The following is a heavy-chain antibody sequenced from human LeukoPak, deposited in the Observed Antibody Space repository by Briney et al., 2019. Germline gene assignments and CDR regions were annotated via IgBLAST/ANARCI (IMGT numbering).Heavy chain of an antibody. J-gene: IGHJ4*02. CDR1: GFTFSDYY. V-gene: IGHV3-11*01. Sequence: GGSLRLSCAASGFTFSDYYMSWIRQAPGKGLEWVSYISSSGSTIYYADSVKGRFTISRDNAKNSLYLQMNSLRAEDTVVYYCARAHTMDPPINGFDYWGQGTLVTVSS. D-gene: IGHD2-2*03. CDR2: ISSSGSTI. CDR3: ARAHTMDPPINGFDY.